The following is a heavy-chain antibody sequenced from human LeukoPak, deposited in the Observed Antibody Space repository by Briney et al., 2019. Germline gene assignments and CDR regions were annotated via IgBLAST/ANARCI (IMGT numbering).Heavy chain of an antibody. J-gene: IGHJ6*03. D-gene: IGHD4-17*01. Sequence: GGSLRLSCAASGFTFSSYWMHWVRQAPGKGLVWVSRINSDGSSTSYADSVKGRFTISRDNAKNSLYLQMNSLRAEDTAVYYCARDTVTPNYYYYYMDVWGKGTTVTVSS. CDR2: INSDGSST. V-gene: IGHV3-74*01. CDR3: ARDTVTPNYYYYYMDV. CDR1: GFTFSSYW.